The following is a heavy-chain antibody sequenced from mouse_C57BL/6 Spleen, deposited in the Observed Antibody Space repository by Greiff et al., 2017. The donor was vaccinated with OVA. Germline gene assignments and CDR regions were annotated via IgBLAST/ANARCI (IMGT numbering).Heavy chain of an antibody. V-gene: IGHV1-15*01. CDR2: IDPETGGT. D-gene: IGHD2-3*01. CDR1: GYTFTDYE. J-gene: IGHJ4*01. CDR3: TRTLYDGSPMDY. Sequence: VQLQQSGAELVRPGASVTLSCKASGYTFTDYEMHWVKQTPVHGLEWIGAIDPETGGTAYNQKFKGKAILTADTSSSTAYMELRSLTSEDSAVYYCTRTLYDGSPMDYWGQGTSVTVSA.